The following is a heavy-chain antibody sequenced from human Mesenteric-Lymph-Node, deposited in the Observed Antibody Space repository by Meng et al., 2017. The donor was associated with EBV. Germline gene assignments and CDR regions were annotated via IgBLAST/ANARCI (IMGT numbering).Heavy chain of an antibody. J-gene: IGHJ1*01. D-gene: IGHD2-15*01. CDR3: THRGGDIFQN. Sequence: ITLKESGQTLVKPTQALRLNCTFSGFSLSTSGVGVGWIRQPPGKALEWLALIYWDDDKRYSPSLKRRLTITKDTSKNQVVLTMTNMDPVDTATYYCTHRGGDIFQNWGQGTLVTVSS. CDR2: IYWDDDK. V-gene: IGHV2-5*02. CDR1: GFSLSTSGVG.